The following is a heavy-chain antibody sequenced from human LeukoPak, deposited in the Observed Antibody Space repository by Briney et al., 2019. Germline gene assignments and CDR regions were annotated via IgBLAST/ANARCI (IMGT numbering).Heavy chain of an antibody. V-gene: IGHV3-9*01. Sequence: AGGSLRLSCAASGFTFDDYAMHWVRPAPGKGLEWVSGIRWNSGSIGYADSVKGRFTISRDNAKNSLYLQMNSLRAEDTALYYCAKDTQDGYNHAGFDYWGQGTLVTVSS. CDR1: GFTFDDYA. CDR2: IRWNSGSI. CDR3: AKDTQDGYNHAGFDY. J-gene: IGHJ4*02. D-gene: IGHD5-24*01.